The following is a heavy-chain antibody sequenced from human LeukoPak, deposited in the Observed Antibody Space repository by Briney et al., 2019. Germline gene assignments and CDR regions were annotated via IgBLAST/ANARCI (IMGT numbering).Heavy chain of an antibody. V-gene: IGHV4-61*01. CDR2: IYYTGIT. Sequence: SETLSLTCAVSGGSVNSGSYYWSWIRQHPGKGLEWIGYIYYTGITNYNPSLKSRVTITVDTSKNQFSLNLNSVTAADTAVYYCATSQCGSDCYLAGDYWGQGTLVTVSS. CDR1: GGSVNSGSYY. CDR3: ATSQCGSDCYLAGDY. D-gene: IGHD2-21*02. J-gene: IGHJ4*02.